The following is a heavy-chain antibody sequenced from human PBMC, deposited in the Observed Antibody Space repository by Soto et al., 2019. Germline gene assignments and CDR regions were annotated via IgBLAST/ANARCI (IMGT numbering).Heavy chain of an antibody. Sequence: EVQLLESGGGLVQPGGSLRLSCAASGFTFGSHAMIWVRQAPGKGLEWVSALSGSGGRAYYAASVKGRFTISRDNSINTLYLQMNSLRAEDTALYYCAKEPYSDFWSAYYYFDYWGQGTLVTVSS. CDR1: GFTFGSHA. CDR3: AKEPYSDFWSAYYYFDY. V-gene: IGHV3-23*01. D-gene: IGHD3-3*01. J-gene: IGHJ4*02. CDR2: LSGSGGRA.